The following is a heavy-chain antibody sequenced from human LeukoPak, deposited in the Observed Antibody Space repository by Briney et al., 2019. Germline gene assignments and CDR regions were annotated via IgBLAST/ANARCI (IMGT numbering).Heavy chain of an antibody. V-gene: IGHV3-53*01. J-gene: IGHJ6*02. CDR1: GFAFSGNY. D-gene: IGHD3-16*01. CDR3: ARSLIMDI. CDR2: IYTGGST. Sequence: PGGSLRLSCAASGFAFSGNYMSWVRQAPGKGLEWVSVIYTGGSTYYAESVKGRFTISRVISKNTLYLQMNSLRAEDTAVYYCARSLIMDIWGRGTTVTVSS.